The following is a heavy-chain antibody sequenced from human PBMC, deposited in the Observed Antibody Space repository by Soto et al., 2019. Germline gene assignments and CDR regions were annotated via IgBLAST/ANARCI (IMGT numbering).Heavy chain of an antibody. Sequence: GGSLRLYCAGSGFTLNHYAMSWVRQAPGKGLEWVSAISSSGGSTYYADSVKGRFTISRDNSKNTLYLQMNSLRAEDTAVYYCAKSIVVAYDYYYYYGMDVWGQGTTVTVSS. V-gene: IGHV3-23*01. D-gene: IGHD3-22*01. CDR2: ISSSGGST. J-gene: IGHJ6*02. CDR3: AKSIVVAYDYYYYYGMDV. CDR1: GFTLNHYA.